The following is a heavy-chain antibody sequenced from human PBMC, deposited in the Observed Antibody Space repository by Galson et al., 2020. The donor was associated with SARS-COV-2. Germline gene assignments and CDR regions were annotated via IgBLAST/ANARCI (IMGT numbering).Heavy chain of an antibody. Sequence: SETLSLTCTVSGGSISSYYWSWIRQPAGKGLEWIGRIYTSGSTNYNPSLKSRVTMSVDTSKNQFSLKLSSVTAADTAVYYCARSITMVRGGELDYWAREPWSPSPQ. D-gene: IGHD3-10*01. J-gene: IGHJ4*02. V-gene: IGHV4-4*07. CDR3: ARSITMVRGGELDY. CDR1: GGSISSYY. CDR2: IYTSGST.